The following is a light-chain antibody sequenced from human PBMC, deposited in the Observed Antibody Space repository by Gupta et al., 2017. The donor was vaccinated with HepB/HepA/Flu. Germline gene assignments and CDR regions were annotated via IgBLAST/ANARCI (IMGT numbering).Light chain of an antibody. V-gene: IGLV1-47*01. CDR1: RSNVGSNY. Sequence: QSAMIQPPSASGTPGQRVTISCSGSRSNVGSNYVYWYQQLPGTAPKLLIYKNAERPSGVPDRFSGSKSDTSASLAISGLRSEDEADYYCAAWDDSLMSCVFGGGTKVSVL. CDR3: AAWDDSLMSCV. J-gene: IGLJ1*01. CDR2: KNA.